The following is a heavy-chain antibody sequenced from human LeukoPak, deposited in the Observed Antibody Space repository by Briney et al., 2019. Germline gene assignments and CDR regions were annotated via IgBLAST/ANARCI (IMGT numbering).Heavy chain of an antibody. CDR2: ISSRSAYL. V-gene: IGHV3-21*01. D-gene: IGHD6-6*01. CDR1: GFTFSSCA. Sequence: PGGSLRLSCAASGFTFSSCAMSWVRQAPGKGLEWVSSISSRSAYLYYADSVKGRFTISRDDAKNSLYLQMNSLRAEDTAVYYCARDLSSSSTAYFQLWGQGTLVTVSS. CDR3: ARDLSSSSTAYFQL. J-gene: IGHJ1*01.